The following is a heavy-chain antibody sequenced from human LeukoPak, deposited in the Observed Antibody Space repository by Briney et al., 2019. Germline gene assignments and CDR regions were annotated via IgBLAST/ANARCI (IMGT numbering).Heavy chain of an antibody. CDR3: ATGIYCSGGSCYTYNFDY. V-gene: IGHV1-2*02. J-gene: IGHJ4*02. CDR1: GHTFTGYY. D-gene: IGHD2-15*01. CDR2: IKPNSGGT. Sequence: GASVKVSCKASGHTFTGYYMHWVRQAPGQGLEWMGWIKPNSGGTNYAQKFQGRVTMTRDTSISTAYMELSSLRSEDTAVYYCATGIYCSGGSCYTYNFDYWGQGTLVTVSS.